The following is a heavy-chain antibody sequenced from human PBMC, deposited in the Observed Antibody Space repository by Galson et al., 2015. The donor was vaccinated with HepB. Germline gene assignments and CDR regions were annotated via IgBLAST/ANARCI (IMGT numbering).Heavy chain of an antibody. V-gene: IGHV3-53*01. J-gene: IGHJ3*02. CDR1: GFTVSSKY. CDR3: ARLVVPGRVGAYDI. CDR2: IYIDGTT. Sequence: SLRLSCAVSGFTVSSKYMTWVRQAPGEGLEWVSVIYIDGTTYYADSVKGRFTISRDNSKNTLYLQMNSLRAEDTAVYYCARLVVPGRVGAYDIWGQGAMVTVSS.